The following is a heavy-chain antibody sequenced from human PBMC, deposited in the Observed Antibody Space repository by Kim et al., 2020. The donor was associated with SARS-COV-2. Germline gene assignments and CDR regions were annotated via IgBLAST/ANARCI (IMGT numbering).Heavy chain of an antibody. CDR1: GGSIGGISYY. CDR3: ARHFERYCSNTSCYRHFDY. D-gene: IGHD2-2*01. CDR2: IYHTGNT. Sequence: SETLSLTCTVSGGSIGGISYYWSWIRQPPGKGLEWIGSIYHTGNTYYNPSLKSRFTISVDTSKNQFSLKLTSVTAADTSVYYCARHFERYCSNTSCYRHFDYWGQGSMVIVSS. J-gene: IGHJ4*02. V-gene: IGHV4-39*01.